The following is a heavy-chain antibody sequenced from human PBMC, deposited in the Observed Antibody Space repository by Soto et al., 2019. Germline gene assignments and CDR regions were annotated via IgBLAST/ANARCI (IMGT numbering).Heavy chain of an antibody. D-gene: IGHD3-22*01. CDR1: GFTFTSSA. V-gene: IGHV1-58*01. J-gene: IGHJ4*02. CDR3: ATVSSGYYPYFDY. Sequence: ASVKVSCKASGFTFTSSAVQWVRQARGQRLEWIGWIVVGSGNTNYAQKFQERVTITRDMSTSTAYMELSSLRSEDTAVYYCATVSSGYYPYFDYWGQGTLVTVSS. CDR2: IVVGSGNT.